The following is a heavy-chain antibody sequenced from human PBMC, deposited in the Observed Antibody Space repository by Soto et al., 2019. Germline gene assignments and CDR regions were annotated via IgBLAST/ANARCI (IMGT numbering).Heavy chain of an antibody. CDR2: IYYSGST. J-gene: IGHJ4*02. V-gene: IGHV4-59*01. D-gene: IGHD3-10*01. CDR1: GGSISSYY. Sequence: SETLSLTCTVSGGSISSYYWSWIRQPPGKGLEWIGYIYYSGSTNYNPSLKSRVTISVDTSKNQFSLKLSSVTAADTAVYYCARVKFGIDYWGQGTLVTVSS. CDR3: ARVKFGIDY.